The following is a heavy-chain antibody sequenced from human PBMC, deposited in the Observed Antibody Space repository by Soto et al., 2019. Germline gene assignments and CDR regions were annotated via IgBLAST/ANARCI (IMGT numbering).Heavy chain of an antibody. CDR1: GYMFPIYH. V-gene: IGHV5-10-1*01. D-gene: IGHD2-8*01. Sequence: GETLKSSCEASGYMFPIYHISWVRQMPGKGREWVVKIDPSDSRTMYRPSSRARITISVDKSINTAYLEWGRLKASDTAMYYCARPESNGHFAFWSEGRQLTVYS. J-gene: IGHJ4*02. CDR3: ARPESNGHFAF. CDR2: IDPSDSRT.